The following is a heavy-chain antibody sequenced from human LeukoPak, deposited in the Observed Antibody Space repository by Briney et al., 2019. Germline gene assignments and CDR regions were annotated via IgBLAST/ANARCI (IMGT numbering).Heavy chain of an antibody. V-gene: IGHV4-34*01. CDR3: ARGRGLLWFGELLPFDY. CDR2: INHSGST. Sequence: KPSETLSLTCAVYGGSFSGYYWSWIRQPPGKGLEWIGEINHSGSTNYNPSLKSRVTISVDTSKNQFSLKPSSVTAADTAVYCCARGRGLLWFGELLPFDYWGQGTLVTVSS. D-gene: IGHD3-10*01. CDR1: GGSFSGYY. J-gene: IGHJ4*02.